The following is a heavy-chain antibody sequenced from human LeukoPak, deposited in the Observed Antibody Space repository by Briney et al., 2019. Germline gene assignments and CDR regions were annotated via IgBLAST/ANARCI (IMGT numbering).Heavy chain of an antibody. Sequence: SETLSLTRTVSGGXISSYYCNWIRQPPGKGLEWIGYIYYSGSTNYNPSLKSRVTISVDTSKNQFSLKLSSVTAADTAVYYCARGADSSGYYSIFYFDYWGQGTLVTVSS. D-gene: IGHD3-22*01. CDR2: IYYSGST. CDR1: GGXISSYY. CDR3: ARGADSSGYYSIFYFDY. V-gene: IGHV4-59*01. J-gene: IGHJ4*02.